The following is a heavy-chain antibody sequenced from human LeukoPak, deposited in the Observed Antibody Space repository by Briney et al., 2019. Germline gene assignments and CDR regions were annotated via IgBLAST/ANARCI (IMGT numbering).Heavy chain of an antibody. CDR3: ARAGGDYFNWFDP. CDR2: IYYTGSA. CDR1: GASVSSGTYY. D-gene: IGHD2/OR15-2a*01. J-gene: IGHJ5*02. Sequence: SETLSLICTVSGASVSSGTYYWSWIRQPPGKGLEWVGYIYYTGSATYSPSLKSRVTISVDTSKNQFSLKLSSVTAADTAVYYCARAGGDYFNWFDPWGQGTLVTVSS. V-gene: IGHV4-61*01.